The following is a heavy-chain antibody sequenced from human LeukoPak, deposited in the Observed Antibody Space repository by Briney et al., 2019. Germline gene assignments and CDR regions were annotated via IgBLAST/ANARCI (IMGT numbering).Heavy chain of an antibody. CDR3: ARSHIVVVPAAISYYYYYGMDV. CDR2: IIPIFGTA. CDR1: GGTFSSYA. D-gene: IGHD2-2*01. J-gene: IGHJ6*04. Sequence: SVNVSCKASGGTFSSYAISWVRQAPGQGLEWMGGIIPIFGTANYAQKFQGRVTITADESTSTAYMELSSLRSEDTAVYYCARSHIVVVPAAISYYYYYGMDVWGKGTTVTVSS. V-gene: IGHV1-69*13.